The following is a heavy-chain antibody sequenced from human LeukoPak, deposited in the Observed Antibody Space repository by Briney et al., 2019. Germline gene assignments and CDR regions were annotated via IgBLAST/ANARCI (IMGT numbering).Heavy chain of an antibody. Sequence: SETLSLTCTVSGGSISSHYLSWIRQSPGKGLEWIGFIYYSGRTRYNPSLQSRVTISADTSKNHLSLKLTSVTAADTAVYYCARLLDNDSSGDPDTFDMWGQGIMVTVSS. CDR3: ARLLDNDSSGDPDTFDM. V-gene: IGHV4-59*11. D-gene: IGHD3-22*01. J-gene: IGHJ3*02. CDR2: IYYSGRT. CDR1: GGSISSHY.